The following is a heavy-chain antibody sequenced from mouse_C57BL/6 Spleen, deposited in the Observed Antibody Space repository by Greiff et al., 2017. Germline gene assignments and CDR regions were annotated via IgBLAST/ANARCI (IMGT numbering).Heavy chain of an antibody. CDR3: ARSEYAEAMDY. CDR1: GYTFTDYY. D-gene: IGHD5-1*01. CDR2: INPYNGGT. J-gene: IGHJ4*01. Sequence: EVQLQQSGPVLVKPGASVKMSCKASGYTFTDYYMNWVKQSHGKSLEWIGVINPYNGGTSYNQKFKGKATLTVDKSSSTAYMELNSLTSEDSAVYYCARSEYAEAMDYWGQGTTVTVSS. V-gene: IGHV1-19*01.